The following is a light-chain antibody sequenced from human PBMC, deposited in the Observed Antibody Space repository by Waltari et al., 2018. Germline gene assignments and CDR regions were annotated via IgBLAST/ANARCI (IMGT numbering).Light chain of an antibody. Sequence: DIQMTQSPSSLSASAGDRVTITCRASQSISSYLNWYQQKPGKAPKLLIHAASSLQSGVPSRFSVSESGTDFTLTISSLQPEDFATYYCQQSYSTPWTFGQGTKVEIK. CDR3: QQSYSTPWT. CDR2: AAS. V-gene: IGKV1-39*01. J-gene: IGKJ1*01. CDR1: QSISSY.